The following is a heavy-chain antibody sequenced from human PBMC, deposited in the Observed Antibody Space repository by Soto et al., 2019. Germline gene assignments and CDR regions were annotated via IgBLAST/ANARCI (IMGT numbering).Heavy chain of an antibody. J-gene: IGHJ4*02. Sequence: QLQLQESGSGLVKPSQTLSLTCAVSGGSISSGGYSWSLIRQPPGKGLEWIGYIYHSGSTYYIPSVKRRVIIPLDRFKNQFALKLSSVKLVDKAVYYCAGGIAPRLLGYWGQGNLVTVSS. CDR3: AGGIAPRLLGY. CDR1: GGSISSGGYS. D-gene: IGHD6-6*01. V-gene: IGHV4-30-2*01. CDR2: IYHSGST.